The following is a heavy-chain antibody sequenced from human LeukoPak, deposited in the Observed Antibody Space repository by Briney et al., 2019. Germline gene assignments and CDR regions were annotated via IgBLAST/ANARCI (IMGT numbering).Heavy chain of an antibody. J-gene: IGHJ4*02. V-gene: IGHV3-48*04. CDR1: GFVFSRDN. CDR2: ISETI. Sequence: GGSLRLSCIASGFVFSRDNMNWVRQAPGKGLEWVAHISETIYYADSVQGRFTISRDNAKNSLYLQMSNLRVDDTAMYYCVRDVGRTKPFYFDSRGRGTPVTVSS. CDR3: VRDVGRTKPFYFDS.